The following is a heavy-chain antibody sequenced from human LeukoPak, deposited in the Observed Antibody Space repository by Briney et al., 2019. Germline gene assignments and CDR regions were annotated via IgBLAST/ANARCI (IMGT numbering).Heavy chain of an antibody. CDR1: GYTFTGYY. V-gene: IGHV1-2*06. Sequence: ASVKVSCKASGYTFTGYYMHWVRQARGQGLEWMGRINPNSGGTNYAQKFQGRVTMTRDTSISTAYMELSRLRSDDTAVYYCARDVGIAAAGYYYYYYMDVWGKGTTVTVSS. D-gene: IGHD6-13*01. J-gene: IGHJ6*03. CDR3: ARDVGIAAAGYYYYYYMDV. CDR2: INPNSGGT.